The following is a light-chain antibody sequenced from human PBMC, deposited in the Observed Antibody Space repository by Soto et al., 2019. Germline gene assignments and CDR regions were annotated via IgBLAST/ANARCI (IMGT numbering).Light chain of an antibody. CDR2: GNN. CDR1: SSNIGAGYD. Sequence: QPVLTQPPSVSGAPGLRVTISCTGSSSNIGAGYDVHWYQQLPGTAPKLLIHGNNNRPSGVPDRFSGSKSGTSASLAITGLQAEDEADYYCQSYDTSLSGVVFGGATKLTVL. J-gene: IGLJ3*02. CDR3: QSYDTSLSGVV. V-gene: IGLV1-40*01.